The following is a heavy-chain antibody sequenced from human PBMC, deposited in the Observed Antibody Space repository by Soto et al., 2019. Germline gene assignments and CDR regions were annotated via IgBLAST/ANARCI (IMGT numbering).Heavy chain of an antibody. J-gene: IGHJ5*02. CDR2: IYVTGAV. D-gene: IGHD3-3*02. CDR1: GAALNSGNYY. Sequence: SETLSLTCSVSGAALNSGNYYWSWIRQGPGKGLEWIGHIYVTGAVDYNPSLRHRITISQDTSERQFSLNLRLVTAADTAVYYCARLSIATNNSKWFDPWGQGTLVTVSS. CDR3: ARLSIATNNSKWFDP. V-gene: IGHV4-31*03.